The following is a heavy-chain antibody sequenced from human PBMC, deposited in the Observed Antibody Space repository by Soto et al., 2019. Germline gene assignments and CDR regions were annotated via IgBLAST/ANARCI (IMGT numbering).Heavy chain of an antibody. CDR2: IYHSGST. Sequence: QVQLQESGPGLVKPSGTLSLTCAVSGGSISSSNWWSWVRQPPGKGLEWIGEIYHSGSTNYNPSLKSRVTISVDKSNNPLFLKLSSVTAADTAVYYCARDGYYGSGRTNWFDPWGQGTLVTVSS. J-gene: IGHJ5*02. V-gene: IGHV4-4*02. CDR1: GGSISSSNW. CDR3: ARDGYYGSGRTNWFDP. D-gene: IGHD3-10*01.